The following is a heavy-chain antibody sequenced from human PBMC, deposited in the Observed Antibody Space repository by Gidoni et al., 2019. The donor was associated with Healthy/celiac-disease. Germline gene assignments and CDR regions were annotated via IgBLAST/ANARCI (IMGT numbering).Heavy chain of an antibody. Sequence: QVQLVQSGAEVKKPGSSVKVSCKASGGTFSSYAISWVRQAPGQGLEWMGGIIPIFGTANYAQKFQGRVTITADESTSTAYMELSSLRSEDTAVYYCAIESRGVRYYYYYGMDVWGQGTTVTVSS. J-gene: IGHJ6*02. CDR1: GGTFSSYA. CDR3: AIESRGVRYYYYYGMDV. CDR2: IIPIFGTA. D-gene: IGHD3-10*01. V-gene: IGHV1-69*01.